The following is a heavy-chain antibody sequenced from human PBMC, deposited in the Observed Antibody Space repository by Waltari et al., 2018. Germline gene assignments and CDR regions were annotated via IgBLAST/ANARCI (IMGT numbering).Heavy chain of an antibody. Sequence: QVQLQESGPGLVKPSETLSLTCTVSGGSISSYYWSWIRPPAGKGLEWIGRIYTSGSTNYNPSLKSRVTMSVDTSKNQFSLKLSSVTAADTAVYYCARDFITAAGTPPNWYFDLWGRGTLVTVSS. CDR1: GGSISSYY. V-gene: IGHV4-4*07. J-gene: IGHJ2*01. CDR2: IYTSGST. D-gene: IGHD6-13*01. CDR3: ARDFITAAGTPPNWYFDL.